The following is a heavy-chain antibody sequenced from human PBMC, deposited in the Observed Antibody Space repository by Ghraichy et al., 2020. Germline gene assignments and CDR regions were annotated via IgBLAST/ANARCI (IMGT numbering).Heavy chain of an antibody. V-gene: IGHV1-8*01. CDR3: AREVVVVVPAARHPINWFDP. J-gene: IGHJ5*02. CDR2: MNPNSGNT. Sequence: ASVKVSCKASGYTFTSYDINWVRQATGQGLEWMGWMNPNSGNTGYAQKLQGRVTMTRNTSISTAYMELSSLRSEDTAVYYCAREVVVVVPAARHPINWFDPWGQGTLVTVSS. D-gene: IGHD2-2*01. CDR1: GYTFTSYD.